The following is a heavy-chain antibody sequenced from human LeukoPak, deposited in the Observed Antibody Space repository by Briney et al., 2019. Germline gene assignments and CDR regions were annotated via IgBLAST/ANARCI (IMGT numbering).Heavy chain of an antibody. Sequence: GGSLRLSCVASGFTFNIYAMTWVRQAPGKGLEWVSAIRGSGDSTYYADSVKGRFTISRDNAKNTLYLQMNSLRAEDTAVYYCARDRETYYDILTGYYTLGDAFDIWGQGTMVTVSS. CDR2: IRGSGDST. CDR1: GFTFNIYA. J-gene: IGHJ3*02. V-gene: IGHV3-23*01. D-gene: IGHD3-9*01. CDR3: ARDRETYYDILTGYYTLGDAFDI.